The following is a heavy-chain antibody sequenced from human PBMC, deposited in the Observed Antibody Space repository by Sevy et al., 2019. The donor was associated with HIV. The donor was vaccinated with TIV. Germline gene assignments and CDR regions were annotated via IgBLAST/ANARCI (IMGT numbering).Heavy chain of an antibody. Sequence: GGSLRLSCAVSGFSFSHYAFHWVRQAPGKGLEWVSLISYVGTYKYYAHSVKGRFTISRDNSKNTLYLQMNSLRGNDTAVYYCARVAVSYCTNDCYHRFDYWGPGALVTVSS. D-gene: IGHD2-8*01. CDR3: ARVAVSYCTNDCYHRFDY. CDR2: ISYVGTYK. CDR1: GFSFSHYA. J-gene: IGHJ4*02. V-gene: IGHV3-30-3*01.